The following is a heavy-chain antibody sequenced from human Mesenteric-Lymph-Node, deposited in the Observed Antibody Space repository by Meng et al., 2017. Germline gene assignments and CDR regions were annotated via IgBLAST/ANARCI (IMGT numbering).Heavy chain of an antibody. D-gene: IGHD2-2*01. CDR3: ARDPDKYCSSTSCYGWRFDY. V-gene: IGHV1-46*01. Sequence: VSVKVSCKASGYTFTSYYMHWVRQAPGQGLEWMGIINPSGGSTRYAQNFQGRVTITRDTSASTAYMELSSLRSEDTAVYYCARDPDKYCSSTSCYGWRFDYWGQGTLVTVSS. CDR2: INPSGGST. CDR1: GYTFTSYY. J-gene: IGHJ4*02.